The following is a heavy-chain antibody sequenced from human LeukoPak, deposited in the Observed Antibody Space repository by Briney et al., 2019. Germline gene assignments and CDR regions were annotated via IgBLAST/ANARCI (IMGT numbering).Heavy chain of an antibody. CDR1: GDSVSNKNTA. V-gene: IGHV6-1*01. CDR2: TYYRSKWHN. D-gene: IGHD2-21*02. CDR3: VGTAIPDLVHFY. J-gene: IGHJ4*02. Sequence: SQTLSLTCAISGDSVSNKNTAWNWIRQSPSRGLEWLGRTYYRSKWHNTYAASVKSRITINPDTSKNQFSLQLNSVTPEDTAVYYCVGTAIPDLVHFYWGQGTLVTVSS.